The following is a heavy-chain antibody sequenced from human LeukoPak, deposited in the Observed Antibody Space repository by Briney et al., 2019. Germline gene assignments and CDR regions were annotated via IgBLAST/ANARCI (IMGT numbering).Heavy chain of an antibody. CDR1: GGTFSSYA. D-gene: IGHD5-24*01. Sequence: SVKVSCKASGGTFSSYAISWVRQAPGQGLEWMVRIIPMLGIANYAQKFQGRVTITADKSTSTAYMELSSLRSEDTAVYYCAIEMATSFDYWGQGTLVTVSS. CDR3: AIEMATSFDY. V-gene: IGHV1-69*04. J-gene: IGHJ4*02. CDR2: IIPMLGIA.